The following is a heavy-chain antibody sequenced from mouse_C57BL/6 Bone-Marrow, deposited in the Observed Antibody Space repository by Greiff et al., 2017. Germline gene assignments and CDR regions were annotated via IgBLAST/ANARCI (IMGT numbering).Heavy chain of an antibody. CDR2: ISSGSSTI. J-gene: IGHJ1*03. D-gene: IGHD1-1*01. V-gene: IGHV5-17*01. CDR3: ARHYYGSSYWYFDV. Sequence: EVKLVESGGGLVKPGGSLKLSCAASGFTFSDYGMHWVRQAPEKGLEWVAYISSGSSTIYYADKVKGRFTISRDNAKNTLFLQMTSLRSEDTAMYYCARHYYGSSYWYFDVWGTGTTVTVSS. CDR1: GFTFSDYG.